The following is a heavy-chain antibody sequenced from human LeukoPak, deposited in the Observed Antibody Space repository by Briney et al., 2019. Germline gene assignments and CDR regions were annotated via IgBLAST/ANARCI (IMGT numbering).Heavy chain of an antibody. CDR1: GFSFKKYG. J-gene: IGHJ4*02. CDR2: IQYDDSVK. Sequence: QPGGSLRLSCTASGFSFKKYGTHWVRQAPGKGLEWVTFIQYDDSVKFYADSVKGRFTISRDNSKNTLYLQMNSLRAEDTALYYCAKDSSTTWFGGDSKWGQGTLVTVSS. CDR3: AKDSSTTWFGGDSK. V-gene: IGHV3-30*02. D-gene: IGHD3-10*01.